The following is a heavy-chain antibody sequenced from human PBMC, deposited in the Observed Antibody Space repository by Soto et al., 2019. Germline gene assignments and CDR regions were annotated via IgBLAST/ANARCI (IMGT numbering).Heavy chain of an antibody. D-gene: IGHD2-15*01. CDR3: APGPAATQYSAYFQH. J-gene: IGHJ1*01. CDR2: ISSSSSTI. V-gene: IGHV3-48*01. Sequence: HPGGSLRLSCAASGFTFSSYSMNWVRQAPGKGLEWVSYISSSSSTIYYADSVKGRFTISRDNAKNSLYLQMNSLRAEDTAVYYCAPGPAATQYSAYFQHWGQGTLVTVSS. CDR1: GFTFSSYS.